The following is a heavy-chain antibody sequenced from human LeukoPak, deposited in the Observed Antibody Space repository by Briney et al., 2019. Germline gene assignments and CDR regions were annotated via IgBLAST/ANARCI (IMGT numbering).Heavy chain of an antibody. CDR3: ARLDYYDSSARDY. CDR2: ISSSSSTI. CDR1: GFTFSSYS. D-gene: IGHD3-22*01. J-gene: IGHJ4*02. Sequence: PGGSLRLSCAASGFTFSSYSMNWVRQAPGKGQEWVSYISSSSSTIYYADSVKGRFTISRDNAKNSLYLQMNSLRAEDTAVYYCARLDYYDSSARDYWGQGTLVTVSS. V-gene: IGHV3-48*01.